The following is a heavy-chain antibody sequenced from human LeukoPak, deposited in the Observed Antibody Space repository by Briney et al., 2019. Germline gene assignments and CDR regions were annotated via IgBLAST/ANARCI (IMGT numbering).Heavy chain of an antibody. CDR1: GFTFSSYW. Sequence: GGCLRLSCAASGFTFSSYWMSWGRQAPGKGLEWVANIKEDGSEKNYVDSVKGRFTISRDNAKSLLFLQMNNLRAEDTAVYYCARKLGGSQCGGDCFFDHWGKRTVDPVSS. D-gene: IGHD2-21*02. CDR2: IKEDGSEK. V-gene: IGHV3-7*05. J-gene: IGHJ4*02. CDR3: ARKLGGSQCGGDCFFDH.